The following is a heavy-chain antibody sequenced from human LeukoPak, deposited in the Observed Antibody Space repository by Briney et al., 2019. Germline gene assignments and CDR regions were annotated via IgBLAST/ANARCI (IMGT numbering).Heavy chain of an antibody. J-gene: IGHJ4*02. V-gene: IGHV3-21*01. D-gene: IGHD2-21*02. CDR1: EFTFRSYS. CDR2: ISASSTYI. CDR3: VRAPCGGDCYYFDY. Sequence: GRSLRLSCAASEFTFRSYSMSWVRQAPGKGLEWVSSISASSTYIYYAESLKGRFTISRDNTKNSLYLQMSSLRADDTAVYYCVRAPCGGDCYYFDYWGQGTLVTVSS.